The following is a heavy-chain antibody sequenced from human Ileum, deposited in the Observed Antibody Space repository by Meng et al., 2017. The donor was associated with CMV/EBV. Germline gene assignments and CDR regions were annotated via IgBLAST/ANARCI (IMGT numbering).Heavy chain of an antibody. CDR1: GGAISGYH. CDR2: LRTSGTT. Sequence: LLPGAGLELARPSVTLSLNCAVSGGAISGYHWTWIRKPAGKGLEWIGRLRTSGTTDHNPSLMSRVIRSIDTSKNQFSLKLTSVTAADTAVYYCGRAGARGVPVDIWGQGTLVTVSS. CDR3: GRAGARGVPVDI. V-gene: IGHV4-4*07. D-gene: IGHD3-10*01. J-gene: IGHJ4*02.